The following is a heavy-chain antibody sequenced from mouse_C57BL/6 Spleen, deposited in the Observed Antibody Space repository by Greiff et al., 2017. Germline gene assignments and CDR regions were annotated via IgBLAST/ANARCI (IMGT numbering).Heavy chain of an antibody. CDR2: ISDGGSYT. CDR1: GFTFSSYA. V-gene: IGHV5-4*03. D-gene: IGHD2-4*01. J-gene: IGHJ3*01. Sequence: EVKLMESGGGLVKPGGSLKLSCAASGFTFSSYAMSWVRQTPEKRLEWVATISDGGSYTYYPDNVKGRFTISRDNAKNNLYLQMSHLKSEDTAMYYCARVGDYEAYWGQGTLVTVSA. CDR3: ARVGDYEAY.